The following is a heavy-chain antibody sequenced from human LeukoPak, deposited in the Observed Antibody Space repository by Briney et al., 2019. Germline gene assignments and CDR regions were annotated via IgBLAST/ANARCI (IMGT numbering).Heavy chain of an antibody. D-gene: IGHD6-13*01. V-gene: IGHV3-7*01. CDR2: IKVDGSEK. J-gene: IGHJ5*02. Sequence: PGGSLRLSCVASGFTFSDYWMTWVRQAPGKGLEWVANIKVDGSEKYYMDSVKGRFTISRDNAKNSLSLQMNSLRAEDTAVYYCARGYSSSLPNWFDPWGQGTLVTVSS. CDR3: ARGYSSSLPNWFDP. CDR1: GFTFSDYW.